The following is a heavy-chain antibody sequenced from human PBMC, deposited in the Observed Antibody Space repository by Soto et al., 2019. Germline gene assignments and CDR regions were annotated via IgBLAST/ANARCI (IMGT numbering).Heavy chain of an antibody. V-gene: IGHV3-23*01. D-gene: IGHD5-18*01. CDR1: GFTFSSYA. Sequence: GGSLRLSCAASGFTFSSYAMSWVRQAPGKELEWVSAISGSGGSTYYADSVKDRSTISRDNSKNTLYLQMNSLRAEDTAVYYCARGPTVDTAMVVDYWGQGTLVTVSS. CDR2: ISGSGGST. J-gene: IGHJ4*02. CDR3: ARGPTVDTAMVVDY.